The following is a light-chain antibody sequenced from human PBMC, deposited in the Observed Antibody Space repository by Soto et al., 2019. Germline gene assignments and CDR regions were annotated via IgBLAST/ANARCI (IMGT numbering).Light chain of an antibody. CDR3: QQSFSIPYF. CDR1: QSISSN. CDR2: SAS. Sequence: DIQMTQSPSSLSAFAGDRVTITCRASQSISSNLNWYQQKPGKAPKLLIYSASSLQSGVPSRFSGSGSGTDFTLTITSLQPEDFATYYCQQSFSIPYFFGQGTKLDIK. J-gene: IGKJ2*01. V-gene: IGKV1-39*01.